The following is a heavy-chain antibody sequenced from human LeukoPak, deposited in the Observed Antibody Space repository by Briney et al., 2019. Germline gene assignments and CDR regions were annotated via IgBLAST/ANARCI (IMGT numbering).Heavy chain of an antibody. J-gene: IGHJ4*02. D-gene: IGHD1-14*01. Sequence: GGSLRLSCASSGFTVITNDMTWVRQAPGKGLEWVSVLYSDGNTKYADSVQGRFTISRDNSKNTLYLEMNSLSPDDTAVYYCARGVEPLAANTLAYWGQGTLVTVSS. V-gene: IGHV3-53*01. CDR2: LYSDGNT. CDR3: ARGVEPLAANTLAY. CDR1: GFTVITND.